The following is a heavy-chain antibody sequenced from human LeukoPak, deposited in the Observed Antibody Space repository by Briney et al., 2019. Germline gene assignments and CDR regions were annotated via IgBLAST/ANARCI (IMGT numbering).Heavy chain of an antibody. CDR3: ARQRRGDSGYDYGGLGY. J-gene: IGHJ4*02. V-gene: IGHV5-51*01. CDR1: GYSFTSYW. Sequence: GESLQISCHGSGYSFTSYWTGWVRPMPGKGLEWMGIIYPGDSDTRYSPSFQGQVTISADKSISTAYLQWSSLKASGTAMYYCARQRRGDSGYDYGGLGYWGQGTLVTVSS. CDR2: IYPGDSDT. D-gene: IGHD5-12*01.